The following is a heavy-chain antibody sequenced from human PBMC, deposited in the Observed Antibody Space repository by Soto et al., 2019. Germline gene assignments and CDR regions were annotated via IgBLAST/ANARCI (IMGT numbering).Heavy chain of an antibody. V-gene: IGHV3-33*01. Sequence: QVQLVESGGGVVQPGRSLRLSCAASGFTFSSYGMHWVRQAPGKGLEWVAVIWYDGSNKYYADSVKGRFTISRDNSKNTLYLQMNSLRAEDTAVYYCARSFGGDGMDVWGQGTTVTVS. CDR3: ARSFGGDGMDV. CDR2: IWYDGSNK. CDR1: GFTFSSYG. J-gene: IGHJ6*02. D-gene: IGHD3-10*01.